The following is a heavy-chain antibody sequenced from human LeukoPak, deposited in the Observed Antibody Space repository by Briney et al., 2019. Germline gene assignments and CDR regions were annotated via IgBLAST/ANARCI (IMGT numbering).Heavy chain of an antibody. CDR3: AKDLKKIADYYFDC. D-gene: IGHD4/OR15-4a*01. CDR2: ISSDGRDK. J-gene: IGHJ4*02. V-gene: IGHV3-30*18. Sequence: GRSLRLSCAASGFTFSTFAMHWVRQAPGKGLGWVTVISSDGRDKHYVDSVKGRFTISRDNSKNTLYLQMNSLRAEDTAVYYCAKDLKKIADYYFDCWGQGTLVTVSS. CDR1: GFTFSTFA.